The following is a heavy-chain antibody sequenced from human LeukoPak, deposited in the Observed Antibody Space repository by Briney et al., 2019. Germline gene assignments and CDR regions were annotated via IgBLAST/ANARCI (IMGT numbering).Heavy chain of an antibody. J-gene: IGHJ6*03. CDR3: ARVTYYYDSSGYYRGYYYYYYMDV. Sequence: GASVKVSCKASGGTFSSYAISWVRQAPGQGLEWMGGIIPIFGTANYAQKFQGRVSITADKSTSTAYMELSSLRSEDTAVYYCARVTYYYDSSGYYRGYYYYYYMDVWGKGTTVTISS. D-gene: IGHD3-22*01. CDR2: IIPIFGTA. CDR1: GGTFSSYA. V-gene: IGHV1-69*06.